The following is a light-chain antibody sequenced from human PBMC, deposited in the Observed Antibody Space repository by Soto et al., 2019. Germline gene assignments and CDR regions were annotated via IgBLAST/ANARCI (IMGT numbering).Light chain of an antibody. V-gene: IGKV1-39*01. CDR3: QQSYKTPQT. CDR2: TAS. J-gene: IGKJ1*01. CDR1: ETINKY. Sequence: DIQMTQSPSPLSASIGDRVTITCRASETINKYLNWYQQKPGKPPKLLIYTASTLPSGVPSRFSGSRPGTNFTLTINSLQPEDFATYYCQQSYKTPQTFGQGTKVDIK.